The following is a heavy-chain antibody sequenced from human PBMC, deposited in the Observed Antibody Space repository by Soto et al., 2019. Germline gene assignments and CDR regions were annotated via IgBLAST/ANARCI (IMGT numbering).Heavy chain of an antibody. CDR1: GFTFSIYA. CDR3: AKDPNYPRDQLHY. CDR2: ISANGQGI. Sequence: LGGSLRLSCAASGFTFSIYALSSVRQGPGKGLEWVSAISANGQGIYYGDAVRGRFTISRDKSKNTIFLHMDSLRAEDTAVYYCAKDPNYPRDQLHYWAQGTLVPVSS. D-gene: IGHD2-2*01. J-gene: IGHJ4*02. V-gene: IGHV3-23*01.